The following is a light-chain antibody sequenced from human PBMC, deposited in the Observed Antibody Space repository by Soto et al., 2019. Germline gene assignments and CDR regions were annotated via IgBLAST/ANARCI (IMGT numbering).Light chain of an antibody. V-gene: IGLV2-14*01. J-gene: IGLJ3*02. CDR2: EVS. CDR1: SSDVGGYNY. CDR3: SSYTSRNTRV. Sequence: QSALTQPASVSGSPGQSITISCTGTSSDVGGYNYVSWYQHHPGKAPKLMIYEVSNRPSGVSNRFSGSKSVNTASLTISGLQAEDEADYYCSSYTSRNTRVFGGGTKLAVL.